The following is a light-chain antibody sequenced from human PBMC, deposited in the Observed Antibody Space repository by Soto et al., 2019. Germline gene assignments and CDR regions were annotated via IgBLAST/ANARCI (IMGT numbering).Light chain of an antibody. CDR3: SSYTSTNTVI. CDR1: SSDFGGHNL. CDR2: AVT. Sequence: QSALTQPASVSGSPGQSVTVSCTSSSSDFGGHNLLSWYQQYPGTAPKLIIYAVTFRPSGVSSRFSGSKSGNTASLTISGLQPEDEAHYYCSSYTSTNTVIFGGGTKVTVL. J-gene: IGLJ2*01. V-gene: IGLV2-14*03.